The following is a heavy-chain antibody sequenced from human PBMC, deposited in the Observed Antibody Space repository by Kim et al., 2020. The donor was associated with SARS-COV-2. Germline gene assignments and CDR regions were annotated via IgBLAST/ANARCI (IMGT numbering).Heavy chain of an antibody. J-gene: IGHJ4*02. Sequence: GGSLRLSCAASGFTFSNAWMSWVRQAPGKGLEWVGRIKSKTDGGTTDYAAPVKGRFTISRDDSKNTLYLQMNSLKTEDTAVYYCTTGYTAMAYDFDYWGQGTLVTVSS. CDR2: IKSKTDGGTT. V-gene: IGHV3-15*01. CDR3: TTGYTAMAYDFDY. CDR1: GFTFSNAW. D-gene: IGHD5-18*01.